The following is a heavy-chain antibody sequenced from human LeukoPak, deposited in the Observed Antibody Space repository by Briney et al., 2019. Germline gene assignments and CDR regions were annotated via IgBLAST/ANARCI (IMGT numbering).Heavy chain of an antibody. V-gene: IGHV3-30-3*01. CDR3: ARDPGRRTIAAADYY. Sequence: PGGSLRLSCAASGFTFSSYAMHWVRQAPGKGLEWVAVISYDGSNKYYADSVKGRFTISRDNSKNTLYLQMNSLRAEDTAVYYCARDPGRRTIAAADYYWGQGTLVTVSS. J-gene: IGHJ4*02. CDR2: ISYDGSNK. D-gene: IGHD6-13*01. CDR1: GFTFSSYA.